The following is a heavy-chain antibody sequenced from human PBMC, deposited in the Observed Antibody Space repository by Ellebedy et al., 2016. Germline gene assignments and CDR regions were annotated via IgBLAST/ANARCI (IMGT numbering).Heavy chain of an antibody. CDR2: IKQDGSEK. V-gene: IGHV3-7*03. Sequence: GESLKISRAASGFTFSSYFMSWVRQAPGKGLEWVANIKQDGSEKYYVDSVKGRFTISRDNAKNSLYLQMNSLRAEDTAVYYCAKQRGGYWGQGTLVTVSS. D-gene: IGHD1/OR15-1a*01. J-gene: IGHJ4*02. CDR1: GFTFSSYF. CDR3: AKQRGGY.